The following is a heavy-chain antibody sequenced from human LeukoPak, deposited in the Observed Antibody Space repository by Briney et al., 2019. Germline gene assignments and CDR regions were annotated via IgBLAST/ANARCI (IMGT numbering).Heavy chain of an antibody. J-gene: IGHJ6*03. CDR1: GFPFDDYA. CDR2: VTGDGGST. D-gene: IGHD3-9*01. Sequence: GGSLRLSCAASGFPFDDYAIHWVRLAPGKGLEWVSLVTGDGGSTYYADSVKGRFTISRDNSKNSLYLQMNSLRTEDTALYYCAKEGRRSDWSTYYYYPDVWGKGTTVTVSS. CDR3: AKEGRRSDWSTYYYYPDV. V-gene: IGHV3-43*02.